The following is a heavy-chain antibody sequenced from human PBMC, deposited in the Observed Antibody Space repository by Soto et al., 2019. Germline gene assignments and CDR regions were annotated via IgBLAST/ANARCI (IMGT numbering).Heavy chain of an antibody. CDR1: GFTFSSYA. D-gene: IGHD6-25*01. Sequence: GGSLRLSCAASGFTFSSYAVSWIRQALGKGLEWVSAISGTGGTTYYADSVKGRFTISRDNSRNTLHLQMNSLRAEDTAIYYCAKFFVETGGSSGWPWSFHFWGQGTLVTVSS. CDR2: ISGTGGTT. J-gene: IGHJ4*02. V-gene: IGHV3-23*01. CDR3: AKFFVETGGSSGWPWSFHF.